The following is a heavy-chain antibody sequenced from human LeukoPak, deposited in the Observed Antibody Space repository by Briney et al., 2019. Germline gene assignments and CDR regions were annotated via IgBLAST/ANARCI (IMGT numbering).Heavy chain of an antibody. Sequence: GASVKVSCKASGYTFTSYDINWVRQATGQGLEWMGWKNPNSGDTGYAQKFQGRVTMTRNTSISTAYMELSSLRSEDTAVYYCARGPWFGDGDNDYWGQGTLVTVSS. CDR1: GYTFTSYD. CDR2: KNPNSGDT. D-gene: IGHD3-10*01. V-gene: IGHV1-8*01. CDR3: ARGPWFGDGDNDY. J-gene: IGHJ4*02.